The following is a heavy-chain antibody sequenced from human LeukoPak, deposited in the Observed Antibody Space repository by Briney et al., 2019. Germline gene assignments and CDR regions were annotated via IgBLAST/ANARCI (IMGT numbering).Heavy chain of an antibody. CDR3: ARDLDPSSSPFPYYFDY. CDR2: ISSSGNTV. V-gene: IGHV3-11*04. J-gene: IGHJ4*02. Sequence: GGSLRLSCAASGFTFSDYYMSWVRQAPGKGLEWVSYISSSGNTVYYADSVKGRFTISRDNAKNSLYLQMNSLRAEDTALYYCARDLDPSSSPFPYYFDYWGQGTLVTVSS. D-gene: IGHD6-6*01. CDR1: GFTFSDYY.